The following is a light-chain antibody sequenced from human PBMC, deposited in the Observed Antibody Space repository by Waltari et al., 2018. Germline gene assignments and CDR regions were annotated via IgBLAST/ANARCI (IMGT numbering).Light chain of an antibody. CDR2: GNN. Sequence: QSVLTQPPSLSGTPAQRVTISCRGSHSYIGAGHDVHCYQHLPGTAPKLLIYGNNNRPSGVPDRFSGSKSGTSASLAITGLQADDEADYFCQSFDNMLSGGVVFGGGTKLAVL. CDR1: HSYIGAGHD. CDR3: QSFDNMLSGGVV. J-gene: IGLJ2*01. V-gene: IGLV1-40*01.